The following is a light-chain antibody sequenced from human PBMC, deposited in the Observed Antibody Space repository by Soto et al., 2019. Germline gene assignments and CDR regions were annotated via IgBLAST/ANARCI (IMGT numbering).Light chain of an antibody. Sequence: QSVLTQPASVSGSPGQSVTISCTGTNSDVGGYNYVSWYQQYPGKVLKLIIHDVSNRPSGVSNRFSGSKSGNTASLTISGLRADDEADYYCYSYTYYDTGVFGGGTKLTVL. CDR2: DVS. J-gene: IGLJ3*02. V-gene: IGLV2-14*03. CDR1: NSDVGGYNY. CDR3: YSYTYYDTGV.